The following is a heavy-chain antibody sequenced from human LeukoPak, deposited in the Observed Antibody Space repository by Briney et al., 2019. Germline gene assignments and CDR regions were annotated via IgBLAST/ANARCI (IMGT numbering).Heavy chain of an antibody. CDR3: ARAREDAFDI. D-gene: IGHD1-26*01. Sequence: ASVKVSCKTSGYSFTGYYMHWVRQAPGQGLEWMGWINPGSGGTKYAQTFQGRVTMTRDTSIRTAYMELSTLRNDDTAVYYCARAREDAFDIWGQGTMVTVSS. V-gene: IGHV1-2*02. CDR2: INPGSGGT. J-gene: IGHJ3*02. CDR1: GYSFTGYY.